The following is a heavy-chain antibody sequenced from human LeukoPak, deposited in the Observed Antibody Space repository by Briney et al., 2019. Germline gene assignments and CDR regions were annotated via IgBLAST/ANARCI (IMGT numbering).Heavy chain of an antibody. Sequence: ASVKVSCKASGYTFTSYDFNWVRQAPGQGPEWMGWMNPHSGNTGYAQKFQGRVTMTRNTSISTAYMELSSLRSEDTAVYYCARGDKRVFGVVIVPNNFDIWGQGTMVTVSS. CDR1: GYTFTSYD. CDR2: MNPHSGNT. J-gene: IGHJ3*02. CDR3: ARGDKRVFGVVIVPNNFDI. V-gene: IGHV1-8*01. D-gene: IGHD3-3*01.